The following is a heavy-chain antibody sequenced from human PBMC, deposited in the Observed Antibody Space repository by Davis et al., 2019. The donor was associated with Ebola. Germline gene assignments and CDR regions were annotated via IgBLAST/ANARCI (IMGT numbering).Heavy chain of an antibody. Sequence: SETLSLTCTVSGGSISSASYFWTWIRQPAGKGLEWIGHISTSGSTNSNPSLKSRLTISVDTSKNQFSLKLSSVTAADTAVYYCARVEHCSSISCYPGSYWGQGILVTVSS. D-gene: IGHD2-2*01. CDR1: GGSISSASYF. J-gene: IGHJ4*02. CDR2: ISTSGST. V-gene: IGHV4-61*09. CDR3: ARVEHCSSISCYPGSY.